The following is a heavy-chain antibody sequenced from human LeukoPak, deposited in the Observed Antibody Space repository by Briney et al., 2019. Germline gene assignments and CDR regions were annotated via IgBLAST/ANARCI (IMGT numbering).Heavy chain of an antibody. CDR2: IYHSGST. V-gene: IGHV4-38-2*01. J-gene: IGHJ5*02. Sequence: SGTLSLTCAVSGYSISSGYYWGWIRQPPGKGLEWIGSIYHSGSTYYNPSLKSRVTISVDTSKNQFSLKLSSVTAADTAVYYCARESLLGYCSSTSCYASGFDPWGQGTLVTVSS. D-gene: IGHD2-2*01. CDR1: GYSISSGYY. CDR3: ARESLLGYCSSTSCYASGFDP.